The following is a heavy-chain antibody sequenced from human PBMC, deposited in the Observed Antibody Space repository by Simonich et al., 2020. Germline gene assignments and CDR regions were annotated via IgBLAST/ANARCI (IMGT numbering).Heavy chain of an antibody. CDR1: GYTFTSYD. J-gene: IGHJ4*02. CDR3: ARTYSGSYYYFDY. CDR2: MNPNSANT. V-gene: IGHV1-8*03. Sequence: QVQLVQSGAEEKKPGASVKVSCKASGYTFTSYDINWVRQATVQGREWMGWMNPNSANTGYAQKFQGRVTITRNTSISTAYMELSSLRSEDTAVYYCARTYSGSYYYFDYWGQGTLVTVSS. D-gene: IGHD1-26*01.